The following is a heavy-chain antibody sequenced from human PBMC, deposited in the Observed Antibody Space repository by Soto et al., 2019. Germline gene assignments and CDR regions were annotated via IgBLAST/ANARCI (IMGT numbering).Heavy chain of an antibody. CDR1: GYTFTSYA. J-gene: IGHJ4*02. Sequence: ASVKVSCKASGYTFTSYAMHWVRQAPGQRLEWMGWINAGNGNTKYSQKFQGRVTITRDTSASTAYMELSSLRSEDTAVYYCARGPLYYYDSSGYYFDYWGQGTLVTVSS. V-gene: IGHV1-3*01. CDR2: INAGNGNT. D-gene: IGHD3-22*01. CDR3: ARGPLYYYDSSGYYFDY.